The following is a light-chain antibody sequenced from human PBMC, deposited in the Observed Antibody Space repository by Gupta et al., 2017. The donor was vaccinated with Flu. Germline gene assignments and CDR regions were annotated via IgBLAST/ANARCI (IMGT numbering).Light chain of an antibody. CDR3: QSYDSSNQV. V-gene: IGLV6-57*03. CDR1: SGSIASNY. CDR2: EDN. J-gene: IGLJ3*02. Sequence: NFMLTQPHSVSESPGKTVTISCTRSSGSIASNYVQWYQQRPGSAPSTVIYEDNQRPSGVPARFSGSIDSSSNSASLTISGLKTEDESDYYCQSYDSSNQVFGGGTKLIVL.